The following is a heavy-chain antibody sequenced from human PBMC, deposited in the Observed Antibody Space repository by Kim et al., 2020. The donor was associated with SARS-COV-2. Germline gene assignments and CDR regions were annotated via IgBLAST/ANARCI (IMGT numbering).Heavy chain of an antibody. V-gene: IGHV3-7*01. Sequence: GGSLRLSCVPSGFTFSSSYMSWVRQAPGRGLEWVAIINKDGTYKDYVDSVKGRFTISRDNAWNSLYLEMKSLRGEDTAIYYCARGAATPGIDYWGQGALV. CDR2: INKDGTYK. CDR1: GFTFSSSY. CDR3: ARGAATPGIDY. J-gene: IGHJ4*02. D-gene: IGHD2-15*01.